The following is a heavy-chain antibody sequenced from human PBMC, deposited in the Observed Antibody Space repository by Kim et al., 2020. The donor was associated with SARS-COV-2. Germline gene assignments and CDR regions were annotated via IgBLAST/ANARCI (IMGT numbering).Heavy chain of an antibody. CDR3: ARDSGDSDCWSGYYLQSYYYYYYVDG. CDR2: ISSSGSTI. J-gene: IGHJ6*03. CDR1: GFTFSSYE. V-gene: IGHV3-48*03. D-gene: IGHD3-3*01. Sequence: GGSLRLSCAASGFTFSSYEMNWVRQAPGKGLEWVSYISSSGSTIYYADSVKGRFTISRDNAKNSLYLQMNSLRAEDTAVYYCARDSGDSDCWSGYYLQSYYYYYYVDGRGKGAT.